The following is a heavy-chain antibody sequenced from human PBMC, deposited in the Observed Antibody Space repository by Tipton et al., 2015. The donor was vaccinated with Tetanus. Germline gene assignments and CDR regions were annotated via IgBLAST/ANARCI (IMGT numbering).Heavy chain of an antibody. Sequence: TLSLTCAVYGGSFSGYYWSWIRQPPGKGLEWIGEINHSGSTNYNPSLKSRVTISVDTSKNQFSLKLSSVTAADTAVYYCARGGSFRGTGPYDYWGQGTLVTVSS. V-gene: IGHV4-34*01. CDR2: INHSGST. D-gene: IGHD1-14*01. CDR1: GGSFSGYY. J-gene: IGHJ4*02. CDR3: ARGGSFRGTGPYDY.